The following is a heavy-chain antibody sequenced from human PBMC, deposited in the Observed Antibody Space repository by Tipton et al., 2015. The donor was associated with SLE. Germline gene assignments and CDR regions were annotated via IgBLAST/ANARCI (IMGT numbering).Heavy chain of an antibody. D-gene: IGHD4-17*01. Sequence: TLSLTCTVSGDSISGQYWSWIRQPPGKGLEWIGYIYYSGTTNYNPSLKRRVTISVDTSKNQFSLKLTSVTAADTAVYYCARGLAVTTSYYYYYMDVWGKGTTVTVSS. CDR1: GDSISGQY. V-gene: IGHV4-59*11. CDR3: ARGLAVTTSYYYYYMDV. CDR2: IYYSGTT. J-gene: IGHJ6*03.